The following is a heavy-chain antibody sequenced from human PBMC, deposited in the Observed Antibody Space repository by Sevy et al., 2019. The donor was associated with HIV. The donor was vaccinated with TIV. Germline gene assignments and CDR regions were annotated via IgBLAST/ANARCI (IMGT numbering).Heavy chain of an antibody. CDR3: TRSKGAQSIFDY. CDR1: GFTFGDFA. J-gene: IGHJ4*02. CDR2: LKNIALGGTL. Sequence: GGSLRLSCTTSGFTFGDFAMSWVRQAPGKGLEWVAFLKNIALGGTLDHAASVKGRFTISRDDSKGIAYLQMNDLKSEDTGVYYCTRSKGAQSIFDYWGQGALVTVSS. V-gene: IGHV3-49*04. D-gene: IGHD1-26*01.